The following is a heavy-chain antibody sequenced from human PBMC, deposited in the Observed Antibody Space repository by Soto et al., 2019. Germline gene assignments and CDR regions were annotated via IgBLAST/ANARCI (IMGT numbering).Heavy chain of an antibody. CDR3: AVVGGSSWPFDY. V-gene: IGHV1-46*01. CDR1: GYTFSNYY. CDR2: INPGTGIT. J-gene: IGHJ4*02. D-gene: IGHD1-26*01. Sequence: ASVKVSCKASGYTFSNYYLHGVRRAPARGLEWMGIINPGTGITSGAQKFQGRLTMTRDTSTSTVYMELSSLTSEDTAVYYCAVVGGSSWPFDYWGQGTLVTVSS.